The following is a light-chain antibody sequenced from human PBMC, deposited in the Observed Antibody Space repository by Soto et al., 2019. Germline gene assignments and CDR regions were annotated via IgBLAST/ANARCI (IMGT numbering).Light chain of an antibody. CDR3: HQYGSSLWT. Sequence: EIVLTQSPGTLSLSPGERATLSCRASQSVSSSYLAWYQQKPGQAPRLLIYGASSRATGIPDRFSGSGSGTHFTLTISRLEPEDFAVYYCHQYGSSLWTFGQGTNVEIK. CDR2: GAS. J-gene: IGKJ1*01. CDR1: QSVSSSY. V-gene: IGKV3-20*01.